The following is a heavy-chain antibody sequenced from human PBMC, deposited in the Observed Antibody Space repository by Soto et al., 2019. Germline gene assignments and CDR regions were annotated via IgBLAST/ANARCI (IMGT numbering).Heavy chain of an antibody. CDR1: GGSISSGDYY. CDR2: IYYSGST. V-gene: IGHV4-30-4*01. CDR3: ARGSYYYDSSGYYWHTFDI. D-gene: IGHD3-22*01. Sequence: PSETLSLTCTVSGGSISSGDYYWSWIRQPPGKGLEWIGYIYYSGSTYYNPSLKSRVTISVDTSKNQFSLKLSSVTAADTAVYYCARGSYYYDSSGYYWHTFDIWGQGTVVT. J-gene: IGHJ3*02.